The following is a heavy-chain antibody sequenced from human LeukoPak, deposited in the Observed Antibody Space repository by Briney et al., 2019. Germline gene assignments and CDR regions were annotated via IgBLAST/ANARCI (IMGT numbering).Heavy chain of an antibody. CDR3: ARERRARWLQQMSYWFDP. CDR1: GGTFSSYA. V-gene: IGHV1-69*01. D-gene: IGHD5-24*01. CDR2: IIPIFGTA. Sequence: ASVKVSCKASGGTFSSYAISWVRQAPGQGLEWMGGIIPIFGTANYAQKFQGRVTITADESTSTAYKELSSLRSEDTAVYYCARERRARWLQQMSYWFDPWGQGTLVTVSS. J-gene: IGHJ5*02.